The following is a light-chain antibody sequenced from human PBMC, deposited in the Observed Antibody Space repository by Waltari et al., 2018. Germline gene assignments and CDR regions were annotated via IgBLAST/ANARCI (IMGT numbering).Light chain of an antibody. Sequence: DIVLTQSPATLSLSPGERATLSCRASQSVTTSLAWSQQKPGQAPRRLIFDASDRATGVPARFSGSGSGTDFTLTISSLEPEDFAVYFCHQRTSWPLTFGGGTQVEFK. V-gene: IGKV3-11*01. CDR2: DAS. J-gene: IGKJ4*01. CDR3: HQRTSWPLT. CDR1: QSVTTS.